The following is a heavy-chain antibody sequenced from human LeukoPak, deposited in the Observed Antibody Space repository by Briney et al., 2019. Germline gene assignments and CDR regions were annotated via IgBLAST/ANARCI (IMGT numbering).Heavy chain of an antibody. D-gene: IGHD3-22*01. J-gene: IGHJ5*02. Sequence: ASVKVSCKASGYTFTGYYMHWVRQAPGQGLEWMGWINPNSGGTNYAQKFQGRVTMTRDTSISTAYMELSRLRSDDTAVYYCATLPPYYYDSSGWLNPWGRGTLVTVSS. CDR1: GYTFTGYY. V-gene: IGHV1-2*02. CDR2: INPNSGGT. CDR3: ATLPPYYYDSSGWLNP.